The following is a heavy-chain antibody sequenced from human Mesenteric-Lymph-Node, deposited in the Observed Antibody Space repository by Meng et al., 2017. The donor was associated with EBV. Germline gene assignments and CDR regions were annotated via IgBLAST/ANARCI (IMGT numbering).Heavy chain of an antibody. D-gene: IGHD5-12*01. CDR1: GFTFNLYD. CDR2: ISGSGSTT. CDR3: SNLPYSY. J-gene: IGHJ4*02. V-gene: IGHV3-23*04. Sequence: VELVESGGGLVKPGGSLRLSCAASGFTFNLYDMNWVRQAPGRGLEWVSGISGSGSTTYYADSVKGRFSVSRDNSGNTVSLQMNSLRAEDTAVYYCSNLPYSYWGQGTLVTVSS.